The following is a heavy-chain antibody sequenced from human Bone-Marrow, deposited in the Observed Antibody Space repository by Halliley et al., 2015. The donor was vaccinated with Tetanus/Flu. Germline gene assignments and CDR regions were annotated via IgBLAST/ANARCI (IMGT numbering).Heavy chain of an antibody. CDR3: VGLGPSGEF. CDR2: FYSGYQT. Sequence: PGQGLEWVSVFYSGYQTYSADSVKGRFTSSTQASKNTVDLQMNRLRIEDTAVYYCVGLGPSGEFWGQGTPVTVS. J-gene: IGHJ4*02. D-gene: IGHD2-21*01. V-gene: IGHV3-53*04.